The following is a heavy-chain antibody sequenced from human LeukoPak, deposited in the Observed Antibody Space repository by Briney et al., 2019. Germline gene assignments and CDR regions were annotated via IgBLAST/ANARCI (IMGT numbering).Heavy chain of an antibody. CDR3: ARGQLSARICYFDY. V-gene: IGHV3-53*01. CDR1: GLTVSNNF. D-gene: IGHD1-1*01. Sequence: GGSLRLSCAASGLTVSNNFMSWARQAPGKGLEWVSAIYSGGSTFYADSVKGRFTISRDSSKNTLYLQMNSLRADDTAVYYCARGQLSARICYFDYWGQGTLVTVSS. CDR2: IYSGGST. J-gene: IGHJ4*02.